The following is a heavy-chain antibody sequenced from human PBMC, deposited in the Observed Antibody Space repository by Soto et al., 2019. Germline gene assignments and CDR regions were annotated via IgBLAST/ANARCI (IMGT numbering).Heavy chain of an antibody. Sequence: SETLSLTCTVSGGSISSYYWSWIRQPPGKGLEWIGYIYYSGSTNYNPSLKSRVTISVDTSKNQFSLKLSSVTAADTAVYYCAREPNDILTGYYRYGMDVWGQGTTVTVSS. CDR1: GGSISSYY. V-gene: IGHV4-59*01. CDR3: AREPNDILTGYYRYGMDV. D-gene: IGHD3-9*01. J-gene: IGHJ6*02. CDR2: IYYSGST.